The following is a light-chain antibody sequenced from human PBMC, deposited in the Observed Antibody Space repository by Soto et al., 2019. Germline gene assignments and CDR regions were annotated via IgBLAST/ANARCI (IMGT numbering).Light chain of an antibody. Sequence: IQLTQSPSSLSASVGDRVTITCRASQGISSYLAWYQQEPGKAPKLLIYAASTLQSGVPSRFSGSGSGTDFTLTISSLQPEDFATYYCQQYNSYPQTFGQGTKVDIK. V-gene: IGKV1-9*01. CDR1: QGISSY. J-gene: IGKJ1*01. CDR3: QQYNSYPQT. CDR2: AAS.